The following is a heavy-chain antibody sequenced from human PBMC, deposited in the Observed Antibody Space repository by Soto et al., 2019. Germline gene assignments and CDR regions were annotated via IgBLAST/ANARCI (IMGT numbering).Heavy chain of an antibody. J-gene: IGHJ4*02. V-gene: IGHV4-31*03. CDR2: IYYSGST. CDR1: GGSISSGGYY. CDR3: ARDARQQLVS. Sequence: SETLSLTCTVSGGSISSGGYYWSWIRQHPGKGLEWIGYIYYSGSTYYNPSLKSRVTISVDTSKNQFSLKLSSVTAAETAVYYCARDARQQLVSWGQRTLVAVCS. D-gene: IGHD6-13*01.